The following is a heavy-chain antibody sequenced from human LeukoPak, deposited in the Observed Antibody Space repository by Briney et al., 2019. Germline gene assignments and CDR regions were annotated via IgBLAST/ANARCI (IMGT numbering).Heavy chain of an antibody. V-gene: IGHV3-30*14. CDR1: GFSFSRYA. CDR2: ISYDGSTK. D-gene: IGHD3-9*01. J-gene: IGHJ4*02. CDR3: ASGWLFY. Sequence: PGRSLRLSCAASGFSFSRYAMHWVRQAPGKGLEWVAVISYDGSTKYDADSVKGRFTISRDNSKNTLYLQMNSLRAEDTAVYYCASGWLFYWGQGTLVTVSS.